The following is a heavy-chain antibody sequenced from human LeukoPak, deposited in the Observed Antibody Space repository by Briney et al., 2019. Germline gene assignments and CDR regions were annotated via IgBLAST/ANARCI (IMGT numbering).Heavy chain of an antibody. D-gene: IGHD6-6*01. V-gene: IGHV4-38-2*02. CDR3: ARGSSAAREGGFDP. CDR2: INHSGNT. Sequence: SETLSLTCTVSGYFISNGYFWGWIRQPPGKGLEWIGSINHSGNTYYNPSLKSRVTISVDTSKNHFSLNLTSVTAADTAVYFCARGSSAAREGGFDPWGQGTPVTVSS. CDR1: GYFISNGYF. J-gene: IGHJ5*02.